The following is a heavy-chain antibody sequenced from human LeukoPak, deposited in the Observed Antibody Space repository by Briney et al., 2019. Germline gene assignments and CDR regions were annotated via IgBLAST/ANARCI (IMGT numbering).Heavy chain of an antibody. J-gene: IGHJ6*03. Sequence: SETLSLTCTVSGDSISNYYWSWIRQPPGKGLEWIGYVYSSGGTNYNPSLKSRVTISVDTSKNQFSLKVSSVTAADTAVYYCARVFDSGSQAYFYYMDVWGKGTTVTISS. D-gene: IGHD3-10*01. CDR3: ARVFDSGSQAYFYYMDV. CDR2: VYSSGGT. CDR1: GDSISNYY. V-gene: IGHV4-59*01.